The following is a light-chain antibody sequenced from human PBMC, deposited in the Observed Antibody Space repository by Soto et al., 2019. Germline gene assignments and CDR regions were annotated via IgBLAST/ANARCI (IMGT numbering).Light chain of an antibody. CDR3: QQYGNSPLT. J-gene: IGKJ4*01. V-gene: IGKV3-20*01. CDR1: QSVSSNY. Sequence: EIVLTQSPGTLSLSPGERATLSCRASQSVSSNYLAWYQQKPGQAPRLLIYGASIRAPGIPDRFSGSGSGTDFTLTIRRLEPEDFAVYYCQQYGNSPLTFGGGTKVEIK. CDR2: GAS.